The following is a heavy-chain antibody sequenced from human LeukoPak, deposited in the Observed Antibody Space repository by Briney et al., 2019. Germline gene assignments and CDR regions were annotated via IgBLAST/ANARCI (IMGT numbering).Heavy chain of an antibody. CDR1: GFTFSSYA. Sequence: QAGGSLRFSCAASGFTFSSYAMHWVRQAPGKGLEWVAVISYDGSNKYYADSVKGRFTISRDNSKNTLYLQMNSLRAEDTAVYYCARDHRGVRDYFDYWGQGTLVTVSS. D-gene: IGHD3-10*01. V-gene: IGHV3-30-3*01. CDR3: ARDHRGVRDYFDY. J-gene: IGHJ4*02. CDR2: ISYDGSNK.